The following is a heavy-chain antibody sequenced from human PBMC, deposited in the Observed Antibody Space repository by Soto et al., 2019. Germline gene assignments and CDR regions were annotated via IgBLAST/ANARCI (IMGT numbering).Heavy chain of an antibody. CDR3: ASSPHKDSRPDY. Sequence: GGSLRLSCAASGFTFSSYWMSWVRQAPGRGLEWMANIKYDGSEKYYVDSVKGRLTISRDNAKNSLYLQMNSLRAEDTAVYYCASSPHKDSRPDYWGQGXLVTV. V-gene: IGHV3-7*03. CDR2: IKYDGSEK. CDR1: GFTFSSYW. D-gene: IGHD3-22*01. J-gene: IGHJ4*02.